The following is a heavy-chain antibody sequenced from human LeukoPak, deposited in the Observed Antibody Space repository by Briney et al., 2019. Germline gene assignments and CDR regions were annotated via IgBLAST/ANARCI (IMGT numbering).Heavy chain of an antibody. V-gene: IGHV4-38-2*02. D-gene: IGHD3-16*01. CDR2: IYHSGST. CDR3: ARGVGLTQGGAFDF. Sequence: SETLSLTCTVSGYSINSGFYWGWIRQPPGKGLEWIGSIYHSGSTHYKSSLKSRVTISVDTSKNQLSLKLTSVTAADTAVYYCARGVGLTQGGAFDFWGQGTLVTVSS. CDR1: GYSINSGFY. J-gene: IGHJ4*02.